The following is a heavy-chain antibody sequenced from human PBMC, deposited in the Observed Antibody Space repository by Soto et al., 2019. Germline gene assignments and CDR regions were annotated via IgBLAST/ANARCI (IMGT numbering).Heavy chain of an antibody. CDR2: IYYSGST. J-gene: IGHJ5*02. CDR3: ARAVVVVAHKTINWFDP. CDR1: GGSISSGGYY. Sequence: SSETLSLTCTVSGGSISSGGYYWSWIRQHPGKGLEWIGYIYYSGSTYYNPSLKSRVTISVDTSKNQFSLKLTSVTAADTAVYYCARAVVVVAHKTINWFDPCGQGTLVTVSS. V-gene: IGHV4-31*03. D-gene: IGHD2-15*01.